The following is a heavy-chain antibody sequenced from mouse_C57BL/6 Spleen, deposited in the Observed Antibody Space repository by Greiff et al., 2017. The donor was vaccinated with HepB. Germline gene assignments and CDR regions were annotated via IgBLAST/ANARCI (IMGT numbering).Heavy chain of an antibody. Sequence: QVQLQQPGAELVMPGASVKLSCKASGYTFTSYWMHWVKQRPGQGLEWIGEIDPSDSYPNYNQKFKGKSTLTVDKSSSTAYMQLSSLTSEDSAVYYCVYGNYGAYWGQGTLVTVSA. CDR2: IDPSDSYP. CDR3: VYGNYGAY. D-gene: IGHD2-1*01. V-gene: IGHV1-69*01. CDR1: GYTFTSYW. J-gene: IGHJ3*01.